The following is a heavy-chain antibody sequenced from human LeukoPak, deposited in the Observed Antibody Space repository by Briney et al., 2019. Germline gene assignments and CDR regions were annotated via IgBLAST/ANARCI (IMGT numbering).Heavy chain of an antibody. J-gene: IGHJ1*01. CDR3: ARDHGGNSNFQH. CDR1: GFTFSSYS. Sequence: GGSLRLSCAASGFTFSSYSMNWVRQAPGKGLEWVSSISSSSSYIYYADSVKGRFTISRDNAKNSLYLQMNSLRAEDTAVYYCARDHGGNSNFQHWGQGTLVTVSS. CDR2: ISSSSSYI. D-gene: IGHD4-23*01. V-gene: IGHV3-21*01.